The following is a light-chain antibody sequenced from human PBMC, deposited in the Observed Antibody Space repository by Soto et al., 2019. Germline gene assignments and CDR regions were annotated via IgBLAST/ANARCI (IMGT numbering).Light chain of an antibody. Sequence: DIQMTQSPSSLSASVGDRVTITCQASQDISNYLNWYQQKPGKAPKLLIYYASNLETGVPSRFSGSGSGTDFTFTISSLQPEDIATYYCQQYDNLPFTFGGGTKVEIK. CDR1: QDISNY. J-gene: IGKJ4*01. CDR2: YAS. V-gene: IGKV1-33*01. CDR3: QQYDNLPFT.